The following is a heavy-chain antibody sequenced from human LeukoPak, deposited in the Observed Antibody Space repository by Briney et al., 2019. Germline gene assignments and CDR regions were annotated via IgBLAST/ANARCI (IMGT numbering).Heavy chain of an antibody. V-gene: IGHV1-8*01. Sequence: ASVKVSCKASGYTFTSYDINWVRQATGQGLEWMGWMNPNSGNTGYAQKFQGRVTMTRNTSISTAYMELSSLRSEDTAVYYCARAKRVRGVLGYYYYYMDVWGKGTTVTVSS. CDR3: ARAKRVRGVLGYYYYYMDV. D-gene: IGHD3-10*02. CDR1: GYTFTSYD. CDR2: MNPNSGNT. J-gene: IGHJ6*03.